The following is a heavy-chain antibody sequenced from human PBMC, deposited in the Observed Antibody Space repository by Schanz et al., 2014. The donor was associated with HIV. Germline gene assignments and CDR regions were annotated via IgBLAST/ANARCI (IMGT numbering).Heavy chain of an antibody. CDR2: IKSKTDGETT. J-gene: IGHJ6*02. CDR1: GFTFRHAW. Sequence: EVQLVQSGGGLVKPGGSLRISCAASGFTFRHAWMSWVRQAPGKGLEWVGLIKSKTDGETTDYAAPVKGRFTISRDDSKTTLFLQMNSLKSEDTAVYYCTTRRVLGXNLDVWGQGTTVTVSS. D-gene: IGHD3-10*01. V-gene: IGHV3-15*01. CDR3: TTRRVLGXNLDV.